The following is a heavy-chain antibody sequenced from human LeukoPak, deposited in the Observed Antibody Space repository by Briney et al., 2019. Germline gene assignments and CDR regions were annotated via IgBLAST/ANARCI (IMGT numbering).Heavy chain of an antibody. V-gene: IGHV3-30*18. CDR2: ISYDGSNK. CDR3: AKDTSHCSSTSCYYFDY. Sequence: PGGSLRLSCAASGFTFSSYGMHWVRLAPGKGLEWVAVISYDGSNKYYADSVKGRFTISRDNSKNTLYLQMNSLRAEDTAVYYCAKDTSHCSSTSCYYFDYWGQGTLVTVSS. CDR1: GFTFSSYG. D-gene: IGHD2-2*01. J-gene: IGHJ4*02.